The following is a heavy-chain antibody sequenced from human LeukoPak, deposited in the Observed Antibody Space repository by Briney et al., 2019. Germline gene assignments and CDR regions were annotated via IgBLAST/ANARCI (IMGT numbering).Heavy chain of an antibody. CDR1: GFTFTSYW. CDR2: INSDGSST. D-gene: IGHD6-13*01. V-gene: IGHV3-74*01. J-gene: IGHJ4*02. CDR3: ARDWAGIAAAGLFDY. Sequence: PGGSLRLSCVASGFTFTSYWMHWVRQAPGKGLVWVSRINSDGSSTNYADSVKGRFTISRDNAKNTLYLQMNSLRAEDTAVYYCARDWAGIAAAGLFDYWGQGTLVTVSS.